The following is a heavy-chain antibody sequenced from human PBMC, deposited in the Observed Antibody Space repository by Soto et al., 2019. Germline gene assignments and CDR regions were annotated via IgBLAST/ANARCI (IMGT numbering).Heavy chain of an antibody. Sequence: SETLSLTCSVSSASLSSSTYYWSWIRQPPRRGPEWIRSIYYSGNTYYKKYLKRRDTTSVDTSKNQFSLKLSSVTAADTAVYYCARVGGINWFDPWGQG. CDR3: ARVGGINWFDP. D-gene: IGHD3-16*01. V-gene: IGHV4-39*07. CDR2: IYYSGNT. J-gene: IGHJ5*02. CDR1: SASLSSSTYY.